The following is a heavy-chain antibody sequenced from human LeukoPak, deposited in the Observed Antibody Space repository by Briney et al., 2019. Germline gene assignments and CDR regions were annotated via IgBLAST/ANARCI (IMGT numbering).Heavy chain of an antibody. D-gene: IGHD3-10*01. V-gene: IGHV3-15*01. CDR2: IKNRTEGGTT. Sequence: GGSLRLSCAASGFTFRKAWMNWVRQAPGKGLEWVGRIKNRTEGGTTDYAAPVKGRFTISRDDSRNMVFLHMDSLNTGDTAVYFCAAGSGAPGYWGRGTLVTVSS. J-gene: IGHJ4*02. CDR1: GFTFRKAW. CDR3: AAGSGAPGY.